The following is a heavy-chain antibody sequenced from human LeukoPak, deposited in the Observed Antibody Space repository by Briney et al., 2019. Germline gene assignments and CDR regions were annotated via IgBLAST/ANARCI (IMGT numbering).Heavy chain of an antibody. CDR1: GFTFSSYG. CDR3: ARAAYDSSGYLTL. D-gene: IGHD3-22*01. CDR2: IWYDGTNK. V-gene: IGHV3-33*01. Sequence: GGSLRLSCAASGFTFSSYGMHWVRQAPGKGLEWMAVIWYDGTNKYYADSVKGRFTISRDSSKNTLYLQMNSLRAEDTAVYYCARAAYDSSGYLTLWGQGTLVTVSS. J-gene: IGHJ4*02.